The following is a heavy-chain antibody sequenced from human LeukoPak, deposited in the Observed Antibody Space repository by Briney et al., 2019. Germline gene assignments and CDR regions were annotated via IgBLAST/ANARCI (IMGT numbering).Heavy chain of an antibody. CDR2: IYYTGTT. V-gene: IGHV4-59*08. CDR3: ASGYFGDAFDV. D-gene: IGHD3-9*01. CDR1: GGSISSYY. Sequence: ASETLSLTCTVSGGSISSYYWSWIRQPPGKGLEWIGYIYYTGTTNYNPSLKSRVTISVDISKNHFSLKLSSVTAAATAVYYCASGYFGDAFDVWGQGTMVTVSS. J-gene: IGHJ3*01.